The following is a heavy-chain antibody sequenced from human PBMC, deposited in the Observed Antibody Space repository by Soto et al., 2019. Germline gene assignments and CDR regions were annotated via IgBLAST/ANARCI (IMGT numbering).Heavy chain of an antibody. Sequence: EVRLVESGGGLVEPGGSLRLSCVASDFTFNNAWESWVRQAPGKGLEWVGRSKSKTDGGTSDYAAPVKGRLIISRGDSKYTLYLEINRLKTEDTGVYYCTAHRRTGSNYNGMAVWGQRTTVTVSS. V-gene: IGHV3-15*07. D-gene: IGHD2-8*02. CDR3: TAHRRTGSNYNGMAV. CDR1: DFTFNNAW. J-gene: IGHJ6*02. CDR2: SKSKTDGGTS.